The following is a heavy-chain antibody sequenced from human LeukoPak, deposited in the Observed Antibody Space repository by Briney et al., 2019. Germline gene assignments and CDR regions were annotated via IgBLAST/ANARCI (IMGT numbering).Heavy chain of an antibody. J-gene: IGHJ4*02. CDR2: IWYGGSNK. V-gene: IGHV3-30*02. CDR3: AKDPSERNSSSSYYFDY. Sequence: GGSLRLSCAASGFTFSSYGMHWVRQAPGKGLEWVAVIWYGGSNKYYADSVKGRFTISRDNSKNTLYLQMNSLRAEDTAVYYCAKDPSERNSSSSYYFDYWGQGTLVTVSS. D-gene: IGHD6-13*01. CDR1: GFTFSSYG.